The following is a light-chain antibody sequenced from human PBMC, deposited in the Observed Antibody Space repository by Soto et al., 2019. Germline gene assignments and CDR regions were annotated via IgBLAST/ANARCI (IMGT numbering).Light chain of an antibody. V-gene: IGLV2-8*01. CDR1: SSDVGAYNY. J-gene: IGLJ2*01. Sequence: QSVLTQPPSASGSPGQSVTISCTGTSSDVGAYNYVSWYQQHPGKAPKLMIYEVTKRPSGVPDRFSGSKSGNNTASLTVSGLQAEDEADYYCNSYAGSNNVVFGGGTKVTVL. CDR2: EVT. CDR3: NSYAGSNNVV.